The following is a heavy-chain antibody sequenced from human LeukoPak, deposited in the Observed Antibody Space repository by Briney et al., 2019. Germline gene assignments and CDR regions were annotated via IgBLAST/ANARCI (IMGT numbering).Heavy chain of an antibody. CDR3: AITGGEPTRAFVEYYYYMDV. CDR1: GYTLTELS. Sequence: ASVKVSCKVSGYTLTELSMHWVRQAPGKGLEWMGGFDLEDGETIYAQKFQGRVTMTEDTSTDTAYMELSSLRSEDTAVYYCAITGGEPTRAFVEYYYYMDVWGKGTTVTVSS. J-gene: IGHJ6*03. D-gene: IGHD3-3*02. CDR2: FDLEDGET. V-gene: IGHV1-24*01.